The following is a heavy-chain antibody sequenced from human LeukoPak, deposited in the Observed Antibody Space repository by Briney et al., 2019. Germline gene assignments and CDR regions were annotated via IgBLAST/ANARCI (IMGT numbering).Heavy chain of an antibody. V-gene: IGHV4-39*07. CDR3: ARVIAARFSKYYYYYYMDV. J-gene: IGHJ6*03. D-gene: IGHD6-6*01. Sequence: ESGPALVKPTQTLTLTCTFSGFSLSTSGMCVSWIRQPPGKGLEWIGEINHSGSTNYNPSLKSRVTISVDTSKNQFSLKLSSVTAPDTAVYYCARVIAARFSKYYYYYYMDVWGKGTTVTVSS. CDR1: GFSLSTSGM. CDR2: INHSGST.